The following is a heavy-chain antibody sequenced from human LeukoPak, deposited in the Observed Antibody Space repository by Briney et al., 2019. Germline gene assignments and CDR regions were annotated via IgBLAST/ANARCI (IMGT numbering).Heavy chain of an antibody. V-gene: IGHV4-4*07. J-gene: IGHJ4*02. Sequence: SETLSLTCTVSGGSISSYYWSWIRQPAGKGLEWIGRIYTSGSTNYNPSLKSRVTISVDTSKNQFSLKLSSVTAADTAVYYCARVGDFWSGQELDYWGQGTLVTVSS. CDR3: ARVGDFWSGQELDY. CDR1: GGSISSYY. D-gene: IGHD3-3*01. CDR2: IYTSGST.